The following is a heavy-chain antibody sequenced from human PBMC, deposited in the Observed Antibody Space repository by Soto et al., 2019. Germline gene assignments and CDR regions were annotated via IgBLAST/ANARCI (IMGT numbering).Heavy chain of an antibody. CDR2: ISGSGGST. Sequence: GGSLRLSCAASGFTFSSYAMSWVRQAPGKGLEWVSAISGSGGSTYYADSVKGRFTISRDNSKNTLYLQMNSLRAEDTAVYYCAKSRAEWLSKGWFDPWRQGTLVTVSS. D-gene: IGHD3-3*01. CDR3: AKSRAEWLSKGWFDP. J-gene: IGHJ5*02. V-gene: IGHV3-23*01. CDR1: GFTFSSYA.